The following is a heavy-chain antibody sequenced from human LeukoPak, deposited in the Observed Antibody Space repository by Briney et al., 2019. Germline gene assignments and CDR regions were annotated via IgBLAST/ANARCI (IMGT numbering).Heavy chain of an antibody. CDR3: AREVSLGSGYFSY. CDR1: GGSISSDGYY. Sequence: SETLSLTCTVSGGSISSDGYYWTWIRQHPGKGLEWLGYIYYSGSTYYNPSLKSRVTTSVDTSKNQFSLKLSSVTAADTAVYYCAREVSLGSGYFSYWGQGALVTVSS. D-gene: IGHD3-22*01. CDR2: IYYSGST. J-gene: IGHJ4*02. V-gene: IGHV4-31*03.